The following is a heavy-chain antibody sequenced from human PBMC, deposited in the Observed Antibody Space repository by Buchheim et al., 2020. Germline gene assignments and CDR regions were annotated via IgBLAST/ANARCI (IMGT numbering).Heavy chain of an antibody. D-gene: IGHD3-10*01. V-gene: IGHV3-23*01. CDR1: GFTFSSYA. CDR2: ISDSGVTT. J-gene: IGHJ4*02. Sequence: EVQLLESGGGLVQPGGSLRLSCAASGFTFSSYAMSWVRQVPGKGLEWVSSISDSGVTTSFEDSVKGRFTISRDNSKNTLYLQMNSLRAEDTAVYYCAEAIRASDYWGQGTL. CDR3: AEAIRASDY.